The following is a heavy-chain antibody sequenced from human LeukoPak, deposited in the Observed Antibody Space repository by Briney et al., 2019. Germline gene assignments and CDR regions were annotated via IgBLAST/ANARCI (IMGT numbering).Heavy chain of an antibody. CDR3: ARDTWFGEFHLDIYYYYYMDV. J-gene: IGHJ6*03. CDR1: GFTFSSYG. CDR2: IRYDGSNK. D-gene: IGHD3-10*01. V-gene: IGHV3-30*02. Sequence: PGGSLRLSCAASGFTFSSYGMHWVRQAPGKGLEWVAFIRYDGSNKYYADSVKGRFTISRDNAKNSLYLQMNSLRAEDTAVYYCARDTWFGEFHLDIYYYYYMDVWGKGTTVTVSS.